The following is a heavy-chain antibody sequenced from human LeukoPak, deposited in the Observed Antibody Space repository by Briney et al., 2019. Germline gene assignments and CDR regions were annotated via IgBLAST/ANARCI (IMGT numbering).Heavy chain of an antibody. J-gene: IGHJ4*02. CDR2: ISYDGSNK. D-gene: IGHD2-15*01. Sequence: GRSLRLSCAASGFTFSSYGMHWVRQAPGKGLEWVAVISYDGSNKYYADSVKGRFTISRDMSKNTVFLQMNSLSVEDMAVYYCARQLGYCSDGNCYFDYWGQGALVTVSS. CDR3: ARQLGYCSDGNCYFDY. CDR1: GFTFSSYG. V-gene: IGHV3-30*03.